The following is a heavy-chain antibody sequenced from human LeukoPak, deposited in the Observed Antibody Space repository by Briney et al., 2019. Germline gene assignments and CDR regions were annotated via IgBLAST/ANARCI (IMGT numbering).Heavy chain of an antibody. V-gene: IGHV3-53*01. CDR3: ARARGYSYGCDY. CDR1: GIIVSSNY. Sequence: GGSLRLSCAASGIIVSSNYMSWVRQAPGKGLEWVSVIYSGGSTYYADSVKGRFTISRDNSKNTLYPQMNSLRVEDAAVYYCARARGYSYGCDYWGQGTLVTVSS. J-gene: IGHJ4*02. D-gene: IGHD5-18*01. CDR2: IYSGGST.